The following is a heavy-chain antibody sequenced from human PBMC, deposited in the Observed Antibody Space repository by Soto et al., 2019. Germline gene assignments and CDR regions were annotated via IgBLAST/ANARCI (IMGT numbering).Heavy chain of an antibody. Sequence: ASVKVSCKASGGTFSSYAISWVRQAPGQGLEWMGGIIPIFGTANYAQKFQGRVTITADESTSTAYMELSSLRSEDTAVYYCARGYTAMVTFPDYYYGMDVWGQGTTVTVSS. D-gene: IGHD5-18*01. J-gene: IGHJ6*02. CDR1: GGTFSSYA. CDR3: ARGYTAMVTFPDYYYGMDV. V-gene: IGHV1-69*13. CDR2: IIPIFGTA.